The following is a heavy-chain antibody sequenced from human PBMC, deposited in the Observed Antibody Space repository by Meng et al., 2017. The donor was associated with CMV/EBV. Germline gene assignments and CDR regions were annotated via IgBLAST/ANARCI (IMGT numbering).Heavy chain of an antibody. V-gene: IGHV3-15*01. D-gene: IGHD6-13*01. CDR2: IKSKTDGRTT. Sequence: VQLVESGGGSAKPGWALCLSCAATGFAISNAWMGWVRRAPWKGLEWVGRIKSKTDGRTTDYAAPVKDRFTISRDDSKNTLYLQMNSLKTEDTAVYYCTGIAAGWGQGTLVTVSS. CDR3: TGIAAG. CDR1: GFAISNAW. J-gene: IGHJ4*02.